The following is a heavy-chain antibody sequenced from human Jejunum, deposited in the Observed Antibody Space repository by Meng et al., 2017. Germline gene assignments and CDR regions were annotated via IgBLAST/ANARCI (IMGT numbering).Heavy chain of an antibody. J-gene: IGHJ4*02. Sequence: QVHLVQSGAEVKKPGASVRVSCEASGYTFTAYYVHWVRQAPGQGLEWMGRMNPNNGGTNYAQKFQGRVTMTRATSTAYMDLSSLTSDDTAVYYCAKDEGTTTAFDHWGQGTLVTVSS. CDR1: GYTFTAYY. CDR3: AKDEGTTTAFDH. CDR2: MNPNNGGT. D-gene: IGHD1-26*01. V-gene: IGHV1-2*06.